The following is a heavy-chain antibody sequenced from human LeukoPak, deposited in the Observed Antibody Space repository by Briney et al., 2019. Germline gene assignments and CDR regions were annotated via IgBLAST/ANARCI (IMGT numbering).Heavy chain of an antibody. CDR1: GGSISSYY. Sequence: SETLSLTCTVSGGSISSYYWSWIRQPAGKGLEWIGRIYTSGSTNYNPSLKSRVTMSVDTSKNQFSLKLSSVTAADTAVYYCARDSPDYDILTGYYEILFDYWGQGTLVTVSS. V-gene: IGHV4-4*07. D-gene: IGHD3-9*01. CDR3: ARDSPDYDILTGYYEILFDY. CDR2: IYTSGST. J-gene: IGHJ4*02.